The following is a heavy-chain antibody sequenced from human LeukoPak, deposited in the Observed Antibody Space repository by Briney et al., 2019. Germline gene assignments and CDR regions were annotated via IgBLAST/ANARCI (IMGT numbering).Heavy chain of an antibody. CDR2: IYYSGST. CDR1: GGSISSYY. Sequence: SETLSLTCTVSGGSISSYYWSWIRQPPGKGLEWIGYIYYSGSTNYNPSLKSRVTISVDTSKNQFSLKLSSVTAADTAVYYCARGVTRGYSGYDFYYFDYWGQGTLVTASS. J-gene: IGHJ4*02. D-gene: IGHD5-12*01. CDR3: ARGVTRGYSGYDFYYFDY. V-gene: IGHV4-59*01.